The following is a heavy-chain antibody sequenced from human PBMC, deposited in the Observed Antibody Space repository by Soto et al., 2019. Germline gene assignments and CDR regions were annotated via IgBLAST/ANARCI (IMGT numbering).Heavy chain of an antibody. Sequence: SVKVSCTVSGDPFTSYYMHWVRQAPGQALEWMGWITPFNGNTKYAQEFQDRVTFTGDTSLNTAYMELSSLRSADTAMFSCASGRYDASGYFDYWGQGTLVTVS. CDR3: ASGRYDASGYFDY. D-gene: IGHD3-22*01. CDR1: GDPFTSYY. V-gene: IGHV1-45*02. CDR2: ITPFNGNT. J-gene: IGHJ4*02.